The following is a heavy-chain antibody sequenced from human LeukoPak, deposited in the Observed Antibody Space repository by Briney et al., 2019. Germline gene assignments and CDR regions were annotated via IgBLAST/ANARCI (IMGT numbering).Heavy chain of an antibody. CDR2: INPNSGET. V-gene: IGHV1-2*02. CDR1: GYTFSDYY. J-gene: IGHJ4*02. Sequence: ASVKVSCKTSGYTFSDYYIHWVRQAPGQGLEWMGWINPNSGETKSAQKFQGRVTMTGDTSISTAYMELRRVTSDDTAVYYCARDREYSNTERGFDYWGQGTLVTVSS. D-gene: IGHD6-6*01. CDR3: ARDREYSNTERGFDY.